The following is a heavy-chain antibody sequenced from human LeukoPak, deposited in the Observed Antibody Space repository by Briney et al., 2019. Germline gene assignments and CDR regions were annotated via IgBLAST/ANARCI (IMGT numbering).Heavy chain of an antibody. CDR1: GYIFTTYG. J-gene: IGHJ4*02. Sequence: ASVKVSCKASGYIFTTYGVSWVRQAPGQGLEWMGWISAYNGNTDYPQKLQGRVTVTTDTSTSTAYMELRSLRSDDTAVYYCARGIYSDYWAREPWSPSPQ. V-gene: IGHV1-18*01. CDR3: ARGIYSDY. CDR2: ISAYNGNT.